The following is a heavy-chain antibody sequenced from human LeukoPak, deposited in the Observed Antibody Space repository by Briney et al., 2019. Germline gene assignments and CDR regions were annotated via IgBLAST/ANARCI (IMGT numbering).Heavy chain of an antibody. CDR1: GYTFTGYY. J-gene: IGHJ4*02. CDR3: ARATSRWLQLLGY. CDR2: ISPNSGGT. Sequence: ASVKVSCKASGYTFTGYYMHWVRQAPGQGLEWMGWISPNSGGTNYAQKFQGRVTMTRDTSISTAYMELSRLRSDDTAVYYCARATSRWLQLLGYWGQGTLVTVSS. V-gene: IGHV1-2*02. D-gene: IGHD5-24*01.